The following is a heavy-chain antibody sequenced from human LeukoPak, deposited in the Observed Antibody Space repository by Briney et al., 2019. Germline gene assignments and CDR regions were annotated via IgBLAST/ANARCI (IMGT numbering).Heavy chain of an antibody. D-gene: IGHD5-18*01. CDR2: IYSGTST. CDR3: ARDRRYNYGYGFDY. CDR1: GFTFSGNY. V-gene: IGHV3-53*01. Sequence: GGSLRLSCAASGFTFSGNYMSWVRQAPGKGLEWVSVIYSGTSTNYADSVKGRFTISRDNSKNTLFLQMNSLRAEDTALYYCARDRRYNYGYGFDYWGQGTLVPVSS. J-gene: IGHJ4*02.